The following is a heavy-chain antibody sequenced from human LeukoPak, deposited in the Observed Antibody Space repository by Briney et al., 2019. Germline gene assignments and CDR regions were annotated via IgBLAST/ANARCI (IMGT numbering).Heavy chain of an antibody. J-gene: IGHJ4*02. CDR3: ARHPPYYDSSGYYYDY. CDR1: GFTFSTYS. V-gene: IGHV3-21*01. CDR2: ISGSSIYI. Sequence: GGSLRLSCAASGFTFSTYSMNWVRQAPGKGLEWVSSISGSSIYIYYADSVKGRFTISRDNAKNSLYLQMNSLRAEDTAVYYCARHPPYYDSSGYYYDYWGQGTLVTVSS. D-gene: IGHD3-22*01.